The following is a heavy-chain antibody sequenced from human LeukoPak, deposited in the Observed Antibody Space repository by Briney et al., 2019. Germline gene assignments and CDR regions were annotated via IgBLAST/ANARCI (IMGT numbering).Heavy chain of an antibody. Sequence: GGSLRLSCAASGFAFSTYSMNWVRQAPGKGLEWISSITSTGTYIYYADSVKGRFTISRDNSKNSLYLQMNSLRAEDTAVYFCARVPGGKFHLDYWGQGTQVTVSS. CDR2: ITSTGTYI. D-gene: IGHD2-2*01. V-gene: IGHV3-21*01. CDR3: ARVPGGKFHLDY. J-gene: IGHJ4*02. CDR1: GFAFSTYS.